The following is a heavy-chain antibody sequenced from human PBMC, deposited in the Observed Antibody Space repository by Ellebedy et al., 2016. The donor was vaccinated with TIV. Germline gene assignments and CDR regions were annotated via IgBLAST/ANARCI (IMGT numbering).Heavy chain of an antibody. J-gene: IGHJ4*01. CDR2: IEFTGSA. Sequence: GSLRLXXTVSGDSISSSGSYGGWIRQPPGKGLEWIGTIEFTGSAYYSPSLTSRVTISVDKSQNQLSLNLISVTGADTAVYYCARLLPTGIYGRGFFDYWGQGILVTVSS. CDR1: GDSISSSGSY. V-gene: IGHV4-39*01. CDR3: ARLLPTGIYGRGFFDY. D-gene: IGHD3-10*01.